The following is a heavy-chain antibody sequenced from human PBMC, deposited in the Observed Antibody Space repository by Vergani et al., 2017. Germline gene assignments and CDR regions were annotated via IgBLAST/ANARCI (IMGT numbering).Heavy chain of an antibody. CDR2: ISGHGDRT. Sequence: EVHLLESGGGQVEAGGSLRLSCVASGFTFSNSAMSWVRQTSGKGLEWVSAISGHGDRTSYADSVKGRFTISRDTSKNTVYLQMNRLNAEDRATYYCAREERSNTSPFVGDWGQGTLVTV. V-gene: IGHV3-23*01. J-gene: IGHJ4*02. CDR1: GFTFSNSA. D-gene: IGHD2/OR15-2a*01. CDR3: AREERSNTSPFVGD.